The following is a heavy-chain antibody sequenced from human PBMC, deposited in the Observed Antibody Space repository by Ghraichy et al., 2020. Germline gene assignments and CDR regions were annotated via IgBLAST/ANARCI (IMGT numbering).Heavy chain of an antibody. J-gene: IGHJ4*02. V-gene: IGHV4-39*01. Sequence: SETLSLTCTVSGASTSSTTHCWDWIRQSPGKGLEWIATIYYNGSTSYNASLKSRVTISLDTSKNQFSLRLSSVSATDTAIYYCARRPNYSSQDLYYFDYWGQGTLVTVSS. D-gene: IGHD2-2*01. CDR2: IYYNGST. CDR3: ARRPNYSSQDLYYFDY. CDR1: GASTSSTTHC.